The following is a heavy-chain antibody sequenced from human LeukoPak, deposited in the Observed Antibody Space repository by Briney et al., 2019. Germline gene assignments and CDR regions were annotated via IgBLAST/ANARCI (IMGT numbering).Heavy chain of an antibody. V-gene: IGHV1-69*05. J-gene: IGHJ4*02. D-gene: IGHD6-25*01. Sequence: SVKVSCKASGGTFSSYAISWVRQAPGQGLEGMGGIIPIFGTANYAQKFQGRVTITTDESTSPAYMELSSLRSEDTAVYYCARAAATALRFDYWGQGTLVTVSS. CDR2: IIPIFGTA. CDR3: ARAAATALRFDY. CDR1: GGTFSSYA.